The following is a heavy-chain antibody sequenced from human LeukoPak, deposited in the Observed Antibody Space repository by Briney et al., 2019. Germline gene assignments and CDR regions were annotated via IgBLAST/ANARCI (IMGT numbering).Heavy chain of an antibody. CDR1: GGSISSYY. Sequence: SETLSLTCTVSGGSISSYYWSWIRQPPGKGLEWIGYIHYSGSTNYNPSLKSRATISIDTSKNQSSLKLSSVTAADTAVYYCARSYGSGSYFENWGQGTLVTVSS. D-gene: IGHD3-10*01. V-gene: IGHV4-59*01. CDR2: IHYSGST. CDR3: ARSYGSGSYFEN. J-gene: IGHJ4*02.